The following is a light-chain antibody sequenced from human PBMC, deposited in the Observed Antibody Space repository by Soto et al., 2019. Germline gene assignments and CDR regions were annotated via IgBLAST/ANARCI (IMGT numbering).Light chain of an antibody. J-gene: IGKJ3*01. V-gene: IGKV3-15*01. CDR3: QQYNNGPPVT. Sequence: EIVMTQSPATLSVSPGERATLSCRASQSVSSNLAWYQQKPGQAPRLLIYGASTRATGIPARFSGSGSGTEFTLTISSRQSEDFAVYYCQQYNNGPPVTFGPGTKVDIK. CDR2: GAS. CDR1: QSVSSN.